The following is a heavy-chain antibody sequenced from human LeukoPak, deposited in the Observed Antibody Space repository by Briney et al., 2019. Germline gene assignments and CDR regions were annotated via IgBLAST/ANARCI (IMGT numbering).Heavy chain of an antibody. D-gene: IGHD3-22*01. CDR3: ASGPAHYYDSSGRGGDY. Sequence: ASVKVSCKASGGTFSSYAISWVRQAPGQGLEWMGGIIPIFGTANYAQKFQGRVTITADESTSTAYMELSSLRSEDTAVYYCASGPAHYYDSSGRGGDYWGQGTPVTVSS. V-gene: IGHV1-69*13. CDR2: IIPIFGTA. CDR1: GGTFSSYA. J-gene: IGHJ4*02.